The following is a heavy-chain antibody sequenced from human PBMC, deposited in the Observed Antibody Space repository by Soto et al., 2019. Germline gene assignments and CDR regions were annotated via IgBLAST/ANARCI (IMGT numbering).Heavy chain of an antibody. Sequence: QVQLVQSGAEVKKPGSSVKVSCKASGGTFSSYTISWVRQAPGQGLEWMGRIIPILGIANYAQKFQGRVTITADKSTSTAYMELSRLRSEDTAVYYCARGGATVDAVDAFDIWGQGTMVTVSS. CDR3: ARGGATVDAVDAFDI. J-gene: IGHJ3*02. V-gene: IGHV1-69*02. CDR1: GGTFSSYT. D-gene: IGHD4-17*01. CDR2: IIPILGIA.